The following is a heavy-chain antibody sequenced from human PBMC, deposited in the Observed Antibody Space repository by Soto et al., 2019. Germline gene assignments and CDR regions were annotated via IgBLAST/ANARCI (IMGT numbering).Heavy chain of an antibody. D-gene: IGHD6-13*01. V-gene: IGHV4-59*01. J-gene: IGHJ3*02. CDR1: GGSISSYY. CDR2: IYYSGST. Sequence: SETLSLTCTVSGGSISSYYWSWIRQPPGKGLEWIGYIYYSGSTNYNPSLKSRVTISVDTSKNQFSLKLSSVTAADTAVYYCARDLKAGDAFDIWGQGTMVTVSS. CDR3: ARDLKAGDAFDI.